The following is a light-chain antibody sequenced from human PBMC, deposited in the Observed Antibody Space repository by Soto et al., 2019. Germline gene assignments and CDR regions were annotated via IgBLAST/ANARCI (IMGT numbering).Light chain of an antibody. CDR1: SSYFGGYNY. CDR2: EVS. J-gene: IGLJ1*01. Sequence: QSALAQPPSASGSPGQSVTISCTGTSSYFGGYNYVSWYQQHPVKAPKLMIYEVSKRPSWVPDRFSGSKSGNTASLTGSGLQAEDEADYYCSSYAVGKYVFGTGTKVTV. CDR3: SSYAVGKYV. V-gene: IGLV2-8*01.